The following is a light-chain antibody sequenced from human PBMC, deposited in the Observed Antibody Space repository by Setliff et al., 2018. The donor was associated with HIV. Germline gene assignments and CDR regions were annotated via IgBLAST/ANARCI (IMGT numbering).Light chain of an antibody. V-gene: IGLV2-14*01. CDR3: SSYTSSSTYV. Sequence: QSALTQPASVSGSPGQSITISCTGTSGDVGGYNYVSWYQQHPGKAPKLMIYDVSKRPSGVSNRFSGSKSGNTASLTISGLQAEDEADYYCSSYTSSSTYVFGTGTKGTVL. J-gene: IGLJ1*01. CDR1: SGDVGGYNY. CDR2: DVS.